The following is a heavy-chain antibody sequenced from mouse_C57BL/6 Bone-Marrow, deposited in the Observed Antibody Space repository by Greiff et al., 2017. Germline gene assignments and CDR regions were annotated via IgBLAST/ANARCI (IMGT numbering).Heavy chain of an antibody. CDR3: ARRRARPRGLYYAMDY. D-gene: IGHD3-1*01. J-gene: IGHJ4*01. Sequence: VQGVESGPGLVAPSPSLSISCTVSGFSFTSYAISWVRQPPGKGLEWLGGIWPGGGTNYNSALKSRLSISKDNSKSQVFLKMNSLQTDDTARYYCARRRARPRGLYYAMDYWGQGTSVTVSS. CDR1: GFSFTSYA. CDR2: IWPGGGT. V-gene: IGHV2-9-1*01.